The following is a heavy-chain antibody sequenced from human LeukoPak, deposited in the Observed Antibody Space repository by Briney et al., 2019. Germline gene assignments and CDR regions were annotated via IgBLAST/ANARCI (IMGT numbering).Heavy chain of an antibody. J-gene: IGHJ4*02. V-gene: IGHV3-48*01. D-gene: IGHD3-22*01. CDR1: GFTFSSYS. CDR2: ISSSSSTI. CDR3: AKDRGTMIVVVAPFDY. Sequence: GGSLRLSCAASGFTFSSYSMNWVRQAPGKGLEWVSYISSSSSTIYYADSVKGRFTISRDNSKNTLYLQMNSLRAEDTAVYYCAKDRGTMIVVVAPFDYWGQGTLVTVSS.